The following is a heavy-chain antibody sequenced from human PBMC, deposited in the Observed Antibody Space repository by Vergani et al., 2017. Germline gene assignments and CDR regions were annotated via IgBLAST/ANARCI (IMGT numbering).Heavy chain of an antibody. V-gene: IGHV1-69*06. Sequence: QVQLVQSGAEVKKPGSSVKVSCKASGGTFSSYAISWVRQAPGQGLEWMGGIIPIFGTANYAQKFQGRVTITADKSTSTAYMELSSLRSEDTAVYYCAGLRDIVAKSEDAFDIWGQGTMVTVSS. CDR1: GGTFSSYA. CDR3: AGLRDIVAKSEDAFDI. J-gene: IGHJ3*02. CDR2: IIPIFGTA. D-gene: IGHD5-12*01.